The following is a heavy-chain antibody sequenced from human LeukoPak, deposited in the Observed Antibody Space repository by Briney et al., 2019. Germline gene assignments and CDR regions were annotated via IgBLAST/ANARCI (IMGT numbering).Heavy chain of an antibody. Sequence: GGSLRLSRAASGFTFSSYAMHWVRQAPGKGLEYVSAISSNGGSTYYANSVKGRFTISRDNSKNTLYLQMGSLRAEDMAVYYCAREGYYDFWSGPLPLDYWGQGTLVTASS. CDR1: GFTFSSYA. V-gene: IGHV3-64*01. J-gene: IGHJ4*02. CDR3: AREGYYDFWSGPLPLDY. CDR2: ISSNGGST. D-gene: IGHD3-3*01.